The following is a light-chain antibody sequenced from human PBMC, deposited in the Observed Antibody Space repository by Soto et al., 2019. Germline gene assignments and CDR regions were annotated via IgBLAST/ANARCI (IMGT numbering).Light chain of an antibody. Sequence: QSALTQPASVSGSPGQSITISCTGTTRDVGGYNFVSWYQQSPGKAPKLIIYEVANRPSGVSDRFSGSKSGNTASLTISGLQAEDEADYYCSSYTRSTTLLFGGGTKVTVL. CDR3: SSYTRSTTLL. V-gene: IGLV2-14*01. CDR2: EVA. J-gene: IGLJ3*02. CDR1: TRDVGGYNF.